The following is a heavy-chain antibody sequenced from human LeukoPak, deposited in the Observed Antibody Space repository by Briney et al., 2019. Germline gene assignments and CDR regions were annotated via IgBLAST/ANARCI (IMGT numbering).Heavy chain of an antibody. CDR1: GYTLTELS. D-gene: IGHD3-22*01. CDR2: FDPEDGET. J-gene: IGHJ5*02. Sequence: ASVKVSCKVSGYTLTELSMHWVRQAPGKGLEWMGGFDPEDGETIYAQKFQGRVTMTEDTSTDTAYMELSSLRSEDTAVYYCARDRNTMIVVGATYWFDPWGQGTLVTVSS. CDR3: ARDRNTMIVVGATYWFDP. V-gene: IGHV1-24*01.